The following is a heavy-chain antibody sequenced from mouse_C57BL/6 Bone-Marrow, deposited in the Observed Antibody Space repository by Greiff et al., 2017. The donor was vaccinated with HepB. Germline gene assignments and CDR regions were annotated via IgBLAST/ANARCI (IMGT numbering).Heavy chain of an antibody. Sequence: EVQLQESGPGLVKPSQSLSLTCSVTGYSITSGYYWHWIRQFPGNKLEWMGYISYDGSNNYNPSLKNRISITRDTSKNQFFLKLNSVTTEDTATYYCARELLLGGQGTTLTVSS. D-gene: IGHD1-1*01. CDR1: GYSITSGYY. CDR3: ARELLL. V-gene: IGHV3-6*01. J-gene: IGHJ2*01. CDR2: ISYDGSN.